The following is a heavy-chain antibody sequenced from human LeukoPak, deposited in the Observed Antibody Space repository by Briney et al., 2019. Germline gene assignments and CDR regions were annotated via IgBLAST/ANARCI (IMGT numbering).Heavy chain of an antibody. Sequence: ASVKVSCKASGFTFTSSAMQWVRQARGQRLEWIGWIVVGSGNTNYAQKFQERVTITRDMSTSTAYMELSSLRSDDTAVYYCARGRDGGDSTDAFDIWGQGTMVTVSS. D-gene: IGHD4-11*01. CDR1: GFTFTSSA. J-gene: IGHJ3*02. CDR2: IVVGSGNT. CDR3: ARGRDGGDSTDAFDI. V-gene: IGHV1-58*02.